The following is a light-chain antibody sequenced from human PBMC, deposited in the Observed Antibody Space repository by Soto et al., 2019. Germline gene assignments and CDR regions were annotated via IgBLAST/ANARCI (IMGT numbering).Light chain of an antibody. CDR3: QYFGSASGVT. J-gene: IGKJ3*01. Sequence: IVLTQSPATLSLFPGEPATLSCRASQSINNRYLAWYPQKPGQTPRLLIYAASSRATGIPYRFRGSVSGTDFTLTISILERGDLAVDYCQYFGSASGVTFGRATIVVIK. CDR2: AAS. V-gene: IGKV3-20*01. CDR1: QSINNRY.